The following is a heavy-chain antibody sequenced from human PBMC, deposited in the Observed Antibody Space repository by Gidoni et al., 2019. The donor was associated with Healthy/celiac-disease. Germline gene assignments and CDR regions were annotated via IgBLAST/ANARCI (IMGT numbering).Heavy chain of an antibody. Sequence: EVQLVESVGGLVQPGGSLRHSCAASGFTVSSNYMSWVRQAPGKGLEWVSVIYSGGSTYYADSVKGRFTISRDNSKNTLYLQMNSLRAEDTAVYYCARDPGEEYCSGGSCYNDAFDIWGQGTMVTVSS. V-gene: IGHV3-66*01. CDR1: GFTVSSNY. CDR2: IYSGGST. D-gene: IGHD2-15*01. CDR3: ARDPGEEYCSGGSCYNDAFDI. J-gene: IGHJ3*02.